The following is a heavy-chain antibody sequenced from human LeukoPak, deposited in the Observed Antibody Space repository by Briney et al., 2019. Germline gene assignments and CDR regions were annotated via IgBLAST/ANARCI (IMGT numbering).Heavy chain of an antibody. Sequence: HPGGSLRLSCAASGFTFSSYAMSWVRQAPGKGLEWVSAISGSGGSTYYADSVKGRFTISRDNSKNTLYLQMNSLRAEDTAVYYCAKTAVTVTTYYYYYGMDVWGQGTTVTVSS. CDR1: GFTFSSYA. CDR2: ISGSGGST. CDR3: AKTAVTVTTYYYYYGMDV. J-gene: IGHJ6*02. V-gene: IGHV3-23*01. D-gene: IGHD4-17*01.